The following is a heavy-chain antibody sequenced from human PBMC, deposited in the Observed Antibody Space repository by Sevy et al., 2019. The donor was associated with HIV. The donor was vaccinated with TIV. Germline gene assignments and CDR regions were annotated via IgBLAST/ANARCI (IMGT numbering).Heavy chain of an antibody. CDR1: VFTFSSYG. V-gene: IGHV3-33*01. CDR3: ARDHGSATVGVYDSSGYYYFNPPYYYGMDV. D-gene: IGHD3-22*01. J-gene: IGHJ6*02. Sequence: GGSLRLSCAASVFTFSSYGMHWVRQAPGKGLEWVAVIWYDGSNKYYADSVKGRFTISRDNSKNTLYLQRNSLRAEDTAVYYCARDHGSATVGVYDSSGYYYFNPPYYYGMDVWGQGTTVTVSS. CDR2: IWYDGSNK.